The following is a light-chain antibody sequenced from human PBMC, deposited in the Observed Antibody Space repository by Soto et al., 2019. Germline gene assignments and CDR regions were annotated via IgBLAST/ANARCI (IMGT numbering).Light chain of an antibody. CDR3: SSYASSTTLDVL. CDR1: SSDIGGQNY. CDR2: EVS. J-gene: IGLJ2*01. V-gene: IGLV2-14*01. Sequence: QSALTQPASVSGSPGQSITIACTGTSSDIGGQNYVSWYQHHSGNAPKLMIYEVSNRPSGVSNRFSGSKSGNTASLSISGLQADDEDDYYCSSYASSTTLDVLFGGGTKLTVL.